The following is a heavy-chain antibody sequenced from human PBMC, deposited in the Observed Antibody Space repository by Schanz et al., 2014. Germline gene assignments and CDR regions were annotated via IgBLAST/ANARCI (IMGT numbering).Heavy chain of an antibody. CDR2: ISSRSSHI. Sequence: EVQLVESGGGLVKPGGSLRLSCGVSGFTASSHSMNWVRQAPGKGLEWVSSISSRSSHIYYADSVKGRFTVSRDNAKNSLYLQMNSLRVEDTAVYYCAASSGWHPSTDYWGQGTLVTVSS. CDR3: AASSGWHPSTDY. J-gene: IGHJ4*02. CDR1: GFTASSHS. V-gene: IGHV3-21*02. D-gene: IGHD6-19*01.